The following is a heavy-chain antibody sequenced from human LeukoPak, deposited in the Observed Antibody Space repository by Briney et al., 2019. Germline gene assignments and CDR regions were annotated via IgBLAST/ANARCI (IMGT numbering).Heavy chain of an antibody. CDR2: IYYSGST. D-gene: IGHD5-24*01. Sequence: PSETLSLTCTVSGGSISSSSYYWGWIRQPPGKGLEWIGSIYYSGSTCYNPSLKSRVTISVDTSKNQFSLKLSSVTAADTAVYYCASELYYYGMDVWGQGTTVTVSS. J-gene: IGHJ6*02. CDR3: ASELYYYGMDV. CDR1: GGSISSSSYY. V-gene: IGHV4-39*01.